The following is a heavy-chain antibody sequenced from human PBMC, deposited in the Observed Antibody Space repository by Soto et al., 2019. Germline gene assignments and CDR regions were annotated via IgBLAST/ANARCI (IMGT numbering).Heavy chain of an antibody. V-gene: IGHV1-69*02. Sequence: QVQLVQSGAEVKKPGSSVKVSCKASGGTFSSYTISWVRQAPGQGLEWMGRIIPILGIANYAQKFQGRVTITADKSTSTAYMELSSLRSEDTAVYYCATQSVDTAMVKNGMDVWGQGTTVTVSS. J-gene: IGHJ6*02. CDR1: GGTFSSYT. D-gene: IGHD5-18*01. CDR2: IIPILGIA. CDR3: ATQSVDTAMVKNGMDV.